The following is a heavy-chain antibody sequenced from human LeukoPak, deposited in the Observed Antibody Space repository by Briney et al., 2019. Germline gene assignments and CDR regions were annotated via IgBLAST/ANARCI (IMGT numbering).Heavy chain of an antibody. D-gene: IGHD2-8*01. CDR1: GFTFDDYA. J-gene: IGHJ4*02. Sequence: PGGSLRLSCAASGFTFDDYAMHWVRQAPGKGLEWVSLISGGGGSTYYADSVKGRFTISRDNSKNSLYLQMNSLRTEDTALYYCAKDVPSYCTNGVCYPDYWGQGTLVTVSP. V-gene: IGHV3-43*02. CDR3: AKDVPSYCTNGVCYPDY. CDR2: ISGGGGST.